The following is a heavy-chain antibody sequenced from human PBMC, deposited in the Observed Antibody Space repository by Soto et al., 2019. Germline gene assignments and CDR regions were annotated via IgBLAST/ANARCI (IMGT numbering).Heavy chain of an antibody. D-gene: IGHD2-21*01. V-gene: IGHV3-23*01. CDR2: ISGSGGST. CDR3: AKDALFDMVVEEPRAEYFQH. CDR1: GFTFSSYA. Sequence: EVQLLESGGGLVQPGGSLRLSCAASGFTFSSYAMSWVRQAPGKGLEWVSAISGSGGSTYYADSVKGRFTISRDNSKNTLYLQMNSLRAEDTAVYYCAKDALFDMVVEEPRAEYFQHWGQGTLVTVSS. J-gene: IGHJ1*01.